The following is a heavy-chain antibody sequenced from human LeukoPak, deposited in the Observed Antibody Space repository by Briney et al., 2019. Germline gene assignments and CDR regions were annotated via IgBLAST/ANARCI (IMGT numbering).Heavy chain of an antibody. V-gene: IGHV4-59*01. D-gene: IGHD6-6*01. J-gene: IGHJ6*02. CDR2: IYYSGNT. CDR1: NGSIISYY. CDR3: VRDKVSVYYYGMDV. Sequence: SETLSLTCTVSNGSIISYYWSWIRQPPGKGLEWIGYIYYSGNTNYNPSLKSRVTISVDTSKNQFSLRLTSVTAADTAVYYCVRDKVSVYYYGMDVWGQGTTVIVSS.